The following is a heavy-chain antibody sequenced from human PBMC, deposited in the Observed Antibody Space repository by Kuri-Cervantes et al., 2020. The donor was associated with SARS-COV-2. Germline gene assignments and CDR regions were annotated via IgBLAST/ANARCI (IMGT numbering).Heavy chain of an antibody. D-gene: IGHD6-6*01. CDR3: AHRRGVWYSSPSVDFDY. CDR1: GFSLSTSGVG. CDR2: IYWNDDK. V-gene: IGHV2-5*01. J-gene: IGHJ4*02. Sequence: SGPTLVKPTQTLTLTCTFSGFSLSTSGVGVGWIRQPPGKALEWLALIYWNDDKRYSPSLKSRLTITKDTSKNQVVLTMTNMDPVDTATYYCAHRRGVWYSSPSVDFDYWGQGTLVTVSS.